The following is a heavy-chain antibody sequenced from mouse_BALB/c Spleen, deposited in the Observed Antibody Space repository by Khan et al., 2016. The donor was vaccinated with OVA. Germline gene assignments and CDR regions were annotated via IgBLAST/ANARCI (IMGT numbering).Heavy chain of an antibody. CDR3: ARLAYYYNSEGFAY. V-gene: IGHV5-6*01. CDR1: GFTFSTYG. D-gene: IGHD1-1*02. CDR2: ISSGGHYT. J-gene: IGHJ3*01. Sequence: EVQGVESGGDLVKPGGSLKLSCAASGFTFSTYGMSWVRQTPDMRLEWVATISSGGHYTYYPNSVKGRFTISRDNAKNNLYLQMSSLKSEDTAIYYCARLAYYYNSEGFAYWGQGTLVTVSA.